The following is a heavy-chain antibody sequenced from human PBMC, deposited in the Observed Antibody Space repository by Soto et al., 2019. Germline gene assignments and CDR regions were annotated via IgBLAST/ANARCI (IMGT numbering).Heavy chain of an antibody. D-gene: IGHD2-8*01. V-gene: IGHV1-18*04. CDR3: ARSALMVYAIYFDY. J-gene: IGHJ4*02. CDR2: ISANNGNT. Sequence: QVQLVQSGAEVKKPGASVKVSCKAAGYTFSSYGISWVRQAPGQGLEWMGWISANNGNTNFAQKVQGRVTMTTDTSTTTAYMELRSLRSDDTAGYYCARSALMVYAIYFDYWGQGTLVTVSS. CDR1: GYTFSSYG.